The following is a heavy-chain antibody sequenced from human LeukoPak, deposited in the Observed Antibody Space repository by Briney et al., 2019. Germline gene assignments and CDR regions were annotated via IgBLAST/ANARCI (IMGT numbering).Heavy chain of an antibody. CDR3: ARKGLRSGYVPLDY. J-gene: IGHJ4*02. Sequence: SETLSLTCAVSGDSISSNSWWSWVRLPPGKGLEWIGEIYHSGSTNYNPSFKSRVTISVDKSKNQFSLKLRSVTAADTAVYYCARKGLRSGYVPLDYWGQGTLVTVSS. V-gene: IGHV4-4*02. D-gene: IGHD3-3*01. CDR1: GDSISSNSW. CDR2: IYHSGST.